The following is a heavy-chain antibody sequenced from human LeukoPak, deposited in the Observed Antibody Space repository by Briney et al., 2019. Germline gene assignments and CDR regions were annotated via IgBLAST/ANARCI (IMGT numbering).Heavy chain of an antibody. CDR1: GYSISSGYY. V-gene: IGHV4-38-2*02. CDR2: FYHGGST. D-gene: IGHD3-10*01. Sequence: SETLSLTCTVSGYSISSGYYWGWIRQPPGKGLEWLGSFYHGGSTYYNPSLKSRVTMSVDTSKNQFSLHLNSVTAADTAVYYCARDGYGSGSSYYFDYWGQGTLVTVSS. CDR3: ARDGYGSGSSYYFDY. J-gene: IGHJ4*02.